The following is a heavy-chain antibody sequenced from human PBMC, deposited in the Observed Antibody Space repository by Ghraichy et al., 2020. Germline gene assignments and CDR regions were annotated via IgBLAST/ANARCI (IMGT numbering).Heavy chain of an antibody. V-gene: IGHV3-74*01. CDR2: INGDGSST. J-gene: IGHJ4*02. CDR3: ATDKGYSVYD. D-gene: IGHD5/OR15-5a*01. Sequence: GGSLRLSCAASGFTFSPFKDYWMHWVRQAPGEGLVWVSRINGDGSSTTYADSVKGRFTISRDNAKNTLYLQMNSLRAEDTAVYYCATDKGYSVYDWGQGTLVTVSS. CDR1: GFTFSPFKDYW.